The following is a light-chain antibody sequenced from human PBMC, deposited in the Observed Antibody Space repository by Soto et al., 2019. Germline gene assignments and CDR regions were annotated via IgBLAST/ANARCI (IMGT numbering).Light chain of an antibody. CDR1: SSNVGAYNY. J-gene: IGLJ3*02. CDR2: EDS. CDR3: SSYTTRTTWV. Sequence: QSVLTQPASVSGSPGQSITISCTGTSSNVGAYNYVSWYQQHPGKAPTLMIYEDSNRPSGVANRFSGSKSGNTASLTISGLEAEDEADYYCSSYTTRTTWVFGGGTKLTVL. V-gene: IGLV2-14*01.